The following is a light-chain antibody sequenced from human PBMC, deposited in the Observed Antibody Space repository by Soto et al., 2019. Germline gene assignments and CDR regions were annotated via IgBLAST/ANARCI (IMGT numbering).Light chain of an antibody. Sequence: QAVVTQPHSAPGTPGQRVTLSCSGSSSNIGSNTVNWYQQLPGTAPKLLIYSNNQRPSGVPDRFSGSKSGTSASLAISGLQSEDEADYYCAAWDDSLNGLWVFGGGTKLTVL. V-gene: IGLV1-44*01. CDR2: SNN. CDR3: AAWDDSLNGLWV. J-gene: IGLJ3*02. CDR1: SSNIGSNT.